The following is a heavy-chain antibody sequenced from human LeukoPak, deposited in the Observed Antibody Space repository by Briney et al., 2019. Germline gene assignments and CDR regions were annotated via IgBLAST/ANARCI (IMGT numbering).Heavy chain of an antibody. CDR3: AICIRALASDP. J-gene: IGHJ5*02. CDR1: GYTFTSYD. D-gene: IGHD2-15*01. V-gene: IGHV1-8*01. CDR2: MNPNSGNT. Sequence: ASVEVSCKASGYTFTSYDINWVRQAAGQGLEWMGWMNPNSGNTGYAQKFQGRVTMTRNTSISTAYMELSSLRSEDTAVFYCAICIRALASDPWGQGTLVTVSS.